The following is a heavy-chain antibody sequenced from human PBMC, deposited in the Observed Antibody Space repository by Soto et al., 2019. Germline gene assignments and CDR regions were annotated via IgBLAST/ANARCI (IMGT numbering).Heavy chain of an antibody. CDR3: ARAPYSSGWYEYYFDY. CDR1: GYTFTSYG. CDR2: ISAYNGNT. V-gene: IGHV1-18*01. J-gene: IGHJ4*02. Sequence: GASVKVSCKASGYTFTSYGISWVRQAPGQGLEWMGWISAYNGNTNYAQKLQGRVTMTTDTSTSTAYMELRSLRSDDTAVYYCARAPYSSGWYEYYFDYWGQGTLVTVSS. D-gene: IGHD6-19*01.